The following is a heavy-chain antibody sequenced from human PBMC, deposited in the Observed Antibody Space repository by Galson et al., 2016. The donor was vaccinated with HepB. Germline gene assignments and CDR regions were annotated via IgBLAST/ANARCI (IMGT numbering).Heavy chain of an antibody. Sequence: SLRLSCAASGFTFNHYALHWVRQAPGKGLEYVSTVSADGFATYYADSVKGRFTISRDNSKNTQYLQMSSLRPEDTALYYCVKDRRCPNCRYDYWGQGALVTVSS. CDR1: GFTFNHYA. V-gene: IGHV3-64D*06. CDR2: VSADGFAT. CDR3: VKDRRCPNCRYDY. J-gene: IGHJ4*02. D-gene: IGHD1-1*01.